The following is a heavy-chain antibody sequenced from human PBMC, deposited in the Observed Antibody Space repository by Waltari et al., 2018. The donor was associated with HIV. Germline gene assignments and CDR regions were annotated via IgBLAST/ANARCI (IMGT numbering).Heavy chain of an antibody. CDR2: IRSKANSHAT. CDR3: TRGAADSSAWYAGY. D-gene: IGHD6-19*01. Sequence: EVQLVESGGGLVQPGGSLTLSCVASGFTFSGSAMPWVRQAPGKGLGWVGRIRSKANSHATAYAASVKGRFTISRDDSKNTAYLQMNSLKTEDTAVYYCTRGAADSSAWYAGYWGQGTLVTVSS. CDR1: GFTFSGSA. V-gene: IGHV3-73*02. J-gene: IGHJ4*02.